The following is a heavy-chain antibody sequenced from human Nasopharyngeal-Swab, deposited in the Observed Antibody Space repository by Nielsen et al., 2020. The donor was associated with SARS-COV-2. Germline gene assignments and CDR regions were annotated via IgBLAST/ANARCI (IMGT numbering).Heavy chain of an antibody. CDR1: GFTFSSYA. CDR3: ARGRIAG. D-gene: IGHD6-13*01. CDR2: ISYDGSNK. V-gene: IGHV3-30-3*01. J-gene: IGHJ4*02. Sequence: GESLKISCAASGFTFSSYAMHWVRQAPGKGLEWAAVISYDGSNKYYADSVKGRFTISRDNSKNTLYLQMNSLRAEDTAVYYCARGRIAGWGQGTLVTVSS.